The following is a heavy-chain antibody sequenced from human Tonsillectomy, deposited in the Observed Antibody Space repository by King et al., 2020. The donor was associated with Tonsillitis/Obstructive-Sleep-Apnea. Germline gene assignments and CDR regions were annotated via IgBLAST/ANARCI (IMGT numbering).Heavy chain of an antibody. V-gene: IGHV1-2*02. CDR1: GYTFTGYY. J-gene: IGHJ6*02. Sequence: VQLVESGAEVKKPGASVKVSCKASGYTFTGYYMHWVRQAPGQGLEWMGWINPNSGGTNYAQKFQGRVTMTRDTSISTAYMELSRLRSDHTAVYCCARVMPVTIRKDLIVRAATDYYYGMDVWGQGTTVTVSS. CDR2: INPNSGGT. D-gene: IGHD1-26*01. CDR3: ARVMPVTIRKDLIVRAATDYYYGMDV.